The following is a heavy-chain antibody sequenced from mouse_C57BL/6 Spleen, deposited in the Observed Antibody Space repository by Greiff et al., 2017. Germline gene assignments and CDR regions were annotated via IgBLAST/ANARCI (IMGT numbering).Heavy chain of an antibody. CDR3: AIDYDYDGGVPWFAY. D-gene: IGHD2-4*01. CDR2: INPNNGGT. CDR1: GYTFTDYN. Sequence: EVQLQQSGPELVKPGASVKMSCKASGYTFTDYNMHWVKQSHGKSLEWIGYINPNNGGTSYNQKFKGKATLTVNKSSSTAYMELRSLTSEDSAVYYCAIDYDYDGGVPWFAYWGQGTLVTVSA. J-gene: IGHJ3*01. V-gene: IGHV1-22*01.